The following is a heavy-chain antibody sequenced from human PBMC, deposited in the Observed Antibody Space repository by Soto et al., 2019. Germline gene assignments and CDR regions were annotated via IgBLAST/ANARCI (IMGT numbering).Heavy chain of an antibody. V-gene: IGHV3-21*06. D-gene: IGHD1-26*01. J-gene: IGHJ5*02. CDR2: ISSGSAYI. Sequence: EVQLVESGGGLVKPGGSLRLSCTFTFNSYSLNWVRQAPGKGLEWVSSISSGSAYIKYEDSVKCRFTISRDNANNLLYHKISSLIVDDTAVYYGPRDQGGSYDSWFDTWGQGTLVTVSS. CDR3: PRDQGGSYDSWFDT. CDR1: TFNSYS.